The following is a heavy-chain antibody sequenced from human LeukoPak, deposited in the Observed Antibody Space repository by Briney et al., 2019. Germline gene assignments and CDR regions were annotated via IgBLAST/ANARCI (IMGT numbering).Heavy chain of an antibody. V-gene: IGHV4-39*01. D-gene: IGHD4-17*01. J-gene: IGHJ4*02. CDR3: ARLRGAMTPVTSDFDY. CDR1: GGSISGSSYY. CDR2: GFYSGSA. Sequence: SETLSLTCTVSGGSISGSSYYWAWIRQPPGKGLEWVGSGFYSGSAYYNPSLKSRLTISVDTSKDQFSLDLRSVTAADTAVYYCARLRGAMTPVTSDFDYWGQGILVTVSS.